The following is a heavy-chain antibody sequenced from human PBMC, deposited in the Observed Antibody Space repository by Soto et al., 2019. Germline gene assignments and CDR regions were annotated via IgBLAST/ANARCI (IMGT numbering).Heavy chain of an antibody. CDR1: GGSISSYC. D-gene: IGHD6-13*01. Sequence: SETLSLTCTVSGGSISSYCCSWIWQRQGKGLEWIGYIYYSGSTNYNPSLKSRVTISVDTSKNQFSLKLSSVTAADTAVYYCARDLAAAGSLPNYWFDPWGQGTLVTV. CDR2: IYYSGST. CDR3: ARDLAAAGSLPNYWFDP. J-gene: IGHJ5*02. V-gene: IGHV4-59*01.